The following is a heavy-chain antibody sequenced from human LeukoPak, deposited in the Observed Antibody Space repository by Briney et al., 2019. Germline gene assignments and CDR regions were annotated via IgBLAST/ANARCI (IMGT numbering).Heavy chain of an antibody. CDR1: GYTLIELS. V-gene: IGHV1-24*01. D-gene: IGHD3-22*01. Sequence: GASVKVSCKVSGYTLIELSMHWVRQAPGKGLEWMGGFDPEDGETIYAQKFQGRVTMTEDTSTDTAYIELSSLRSEDTAVYYCATKPPYYYDSSVPPYEYFQHWGQGTLVTVSS. J-gene: IGHJ1*01. CDR2: FDPEDGET. CDR3: ATKPPYYYDSSVPPYEYFQH.